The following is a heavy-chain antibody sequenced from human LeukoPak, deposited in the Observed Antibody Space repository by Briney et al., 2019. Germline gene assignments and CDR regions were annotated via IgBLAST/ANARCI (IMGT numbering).Heavy chain of an antibody. CDR3: ARSGGAYAFDI. J-gene: IGHJ3*02. Sequence: GRSLRLSCAASGFTFSSYAMHWVRQAPGRGLEWVAVIPYEGSNKYYADSVQGRFPISRDNSKNTLYLQMNSLRAEDTAVYYCARSGGAYAFDIWGQGTMVTVSS. V-gene: IGHV3-30*04. D-gene: IGHD3-16*01. CDR2: IPYEGSNK. CDR1: GFTFSSYA.